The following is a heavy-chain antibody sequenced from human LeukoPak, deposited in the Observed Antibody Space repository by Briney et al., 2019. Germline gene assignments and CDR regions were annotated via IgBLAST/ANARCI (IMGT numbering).Heavy chain of an antibody. CDR1: GFTFSNYW. J-gene: IGHJ4*02. CDR3: SAALTSAISY. D-gene: IGHD5-18*01. CDR2: IKQDDSAT. V-gene: IGHV3-7*02. Sequence: GGSLRLSCAASGFTFSNYWMIWVRQAPGKGLEWVANIKQDDSATNYLDSVKGRFTISRDNAKNSLYLQMNSLRAEDTAVYFCSAALTSAISYWGQGTLVTVSS.